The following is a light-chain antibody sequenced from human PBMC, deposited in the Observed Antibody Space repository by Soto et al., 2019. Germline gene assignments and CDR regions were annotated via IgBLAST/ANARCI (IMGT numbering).Light chain of an antibody. CDR2: DVS. CDR3: CSYVDTDTWV. V-gene: IGLV2-14*01. CDR1: SSDVGGYKF. Sequence: QSALTQPASVSGSHGQSITISCTGTSSDVGGYKFVSWYQQHPGKVPKLLIYDVSNRPSGVSNRFSGSKSGNTASLTISGLQAEDEADYYCCSYVDTDTWVFGGGTKLTVL. J-gene: IGLJ3*02.